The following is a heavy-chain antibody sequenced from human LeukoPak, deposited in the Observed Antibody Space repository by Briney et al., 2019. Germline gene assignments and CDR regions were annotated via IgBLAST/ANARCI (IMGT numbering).Heavy chain of an antibody. CDR2: ISYDGSNK. D-gene: IGHD2-2*01. CDR3: ATSMGSAFDI. Sequence: PGGSLRLSCAASGFTFSSYAMHWVRQAPGKGLEWVAVISYDGSNKYYADSVKGRFTISRDNSKNTLYLQMNSLRAEDTAVYYCATSMGSAFDIWGRGTMVTVSS. CDR1: GFTFSSYA. J-gene: IGHJ3*02. V-gene: IGHV3-30*04.